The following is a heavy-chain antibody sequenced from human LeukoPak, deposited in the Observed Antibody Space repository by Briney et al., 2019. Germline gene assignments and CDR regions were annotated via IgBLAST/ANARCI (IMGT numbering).Heavy chain of an antibody. V-gene: IGHV1-8*01. Sequence: GASVKVSCKASGYTFTSYDINWVRQATGQGLEWMGWMNPNSGNTGYAQKFQGRVTMTRNTSISTAYMELRSLRSDDTAVYYCARERYYYDALDYWGQGTLVTVSS. CDR3: ARERYYYDALDY. J-gene: IGHJ4*02. D-gene: IGHD3-22*01. CDR1: GYTFTSYD. CDR2: MNPNSGNT.